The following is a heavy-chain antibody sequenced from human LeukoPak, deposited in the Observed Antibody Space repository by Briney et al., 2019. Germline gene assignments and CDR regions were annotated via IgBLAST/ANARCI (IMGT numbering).Heavy chain of an antibody. Sequence: GGSLRLSCAASGFTFRDYTMNWVRLTPGKGLEWVSAINKGGSYMTYADSVKGRFTVSRDNAKNTVYPQMNSLRAEDTAVYYCVSFYETYWGRGTLVTVSS. CDR2: INKGGSYM. CDR3: VSFYETY. CDR1: GFTFRDYT. J-gene: IGHJ4*02. V-gene: IGHV3-21*01. D-gene: IGHD2/OR15-2a*01.